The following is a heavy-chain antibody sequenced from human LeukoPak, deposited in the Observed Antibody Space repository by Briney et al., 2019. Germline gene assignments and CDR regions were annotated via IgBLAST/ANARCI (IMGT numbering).Heavy chain of an antibody. CDR2: IYYSGST. CDR1: GGSISSSSYY. D-gene: IGHD5-18*01. CDR3: AAGTAMVSDH. Sequence: SETLSLTCTVSGGSISSSSYYWGWIRQPPGKGLEWIGSIYYSGSTYYNPSLKSRVTISVDTSKNQFSLKLSSVTAADTAVYYCAAGTAMVSDHWGQGTLVTVSS. J-gene: IGHJ4*02. V-gene: IGHV4-39*01.